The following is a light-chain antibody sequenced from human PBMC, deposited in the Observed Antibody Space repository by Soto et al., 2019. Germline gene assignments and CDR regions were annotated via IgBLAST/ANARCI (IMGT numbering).Light chain of an antibody. Sequence: EIVMTQSPSTLSVSPGERATLSCSASQSITGNLTWYQQKPGQAPRLLIYDASTRATGITARFSGSGSGTEFTLTISSLQSEDFAVYYCQQYNNWPLTFGGGTKVEIK. CDR3: QQYNNWPLT. V-gene: IGKV3-15*01. J-gene: IGKJ4*01. CDR2: DAS. CDR1: QSITGN.